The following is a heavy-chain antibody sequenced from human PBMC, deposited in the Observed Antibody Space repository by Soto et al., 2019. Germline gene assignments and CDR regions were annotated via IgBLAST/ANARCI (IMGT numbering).Heavy chain of an antibody. CDR3: ARATCSSTSCYSQYYYYMDV. CDR2: IGTAGDT. Sequence: GGSLRLSCAASGFTFSSYDMHWVRQATGKGLEWVSAIGTAGDTYYPGSVKGRFTISRENAKNSLYIQMNSLRAGDTAVYYCARATCSSTSCYSQYYYYMDVWGKGTTVTVSS. CDR1: GFTFSSYD. D-gene: IGHD2-2*01. V-gene: IGHV3-13*01. J-gene: IGHJ6*03.